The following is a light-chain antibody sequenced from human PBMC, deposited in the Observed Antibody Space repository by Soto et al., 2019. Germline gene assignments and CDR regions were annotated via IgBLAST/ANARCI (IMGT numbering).Light chain of an antibody. J-gene: IGKJ4*01. CDR2: GAS. Sequence: VLTQSPGSLSLSPGEGATLSCRASQGVSSGYLAWYQQTPGQAPRLLISGASSRATGIPDRFSGTGSGTDFTLTISRLEPEDFAVYYCQQYGRSPLTFGGGTKVDIK. V-gene: IGKV3-20*01. CDR1: QGVSSGY. CDR3: QQYGRSPLT.